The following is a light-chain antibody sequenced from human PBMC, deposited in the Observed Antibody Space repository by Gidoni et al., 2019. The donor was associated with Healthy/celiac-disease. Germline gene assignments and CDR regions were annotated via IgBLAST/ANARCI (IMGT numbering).Light chain of an antibody. CDR2: GAS. CDR1: QGVSSK. CDR3: QQYNNWPYT. V-gene: IGKV3-15*01. Sequence: EIVMSQSPASLSVSPGERATLYCRASQGVSSKLAWYQQKPGQAPRLLNFGASTRATGIPARFSGSGSGTEFTLTISSLQSEDFAVYYCQQYNNWPYTFGQGTKLEIK. J-gene: IGKJ2*01.